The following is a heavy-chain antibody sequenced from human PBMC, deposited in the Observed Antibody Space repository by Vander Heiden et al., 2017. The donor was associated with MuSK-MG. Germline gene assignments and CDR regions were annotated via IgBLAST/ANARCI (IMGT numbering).Heavy chain of an antibody. V-gene: IGHV4-39*01. D-gene: IGHD1-1*01. CDR2: ISSSGST. CDR1: GGSLKSSFYY. CDR3: ARHYLLDKFDP. J-gene: IGHJ5*02. Sequence: QVQLQASGPGLVTPSETLSLSCFVSGGSLKSSFYYWGWIRQSPGKGLEWIGSISSSGSTSYSPSLKTRVTMSVDTSMNQFSLKLRSVTATDSAIYYCARHYLLDKFDPWGQGTQVAVSS.